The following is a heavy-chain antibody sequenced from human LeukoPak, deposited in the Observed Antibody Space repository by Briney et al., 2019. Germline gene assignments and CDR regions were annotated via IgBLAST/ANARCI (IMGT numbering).Heavy chain of an antibody. Sequence: SETLSLTCTVSGGSISSGSYYWSWIRQPAGKGVEWIGRIYTSGSTNYNPSLKSRVTISVDTSKNQFSLKLSSVTAADTAVYYCARFPRILARYFDYWGQGTLVTVSS. CDR3: ARFPRILARYFDY. D-gene: IGHD3-3*02. CDR2: IYTSGST. V-gene: IGHV4-61*02. CDR1: GGSISSGSYY. J-gene: IGHJ4*02.